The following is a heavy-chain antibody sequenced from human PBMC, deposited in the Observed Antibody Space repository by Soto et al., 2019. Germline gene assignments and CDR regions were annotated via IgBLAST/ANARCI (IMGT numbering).Heavy chain of an antibody. V-gene: IGHV4-4*02. CDR2: IYHSGST. J-gene: IGHJ5*02. CDR1: GGSISSSNW. CDR3: ARTTVSSIAARGGWFDP. D-gene: IGHD6-6*01. Sequence: SETLSLTCAVSGGSISSSNWWSWVRQPPGKGLEWIGEIYHSGSTNYNPSLKSRVTISVDKSKNQFSLKLSSVTAADTAVYYCARTTVSSIAARGGWFDPWGQGTLVTVSS.